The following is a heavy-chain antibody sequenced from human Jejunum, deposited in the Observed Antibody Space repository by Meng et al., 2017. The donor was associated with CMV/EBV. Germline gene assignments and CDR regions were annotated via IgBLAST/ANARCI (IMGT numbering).Heavy chain of an antibody. CDR3: VRGRCSRTSCYKGAFDF. D-gene: IGHD2-2*02. CDR1: SRSNLNG. Sequence: SRSNLNGGSWARKPPGQGLEWLGEKAPTESSSYNPSLKSRVTISVDRSKNQFSLKLTSVTAADTAVYYCVRGRCSRTSCYKGAFDFWSQGTLVTVSS. J-gene: IGHJ4*02. V-gene: IGHV4/OR15-8*01. CDR2: KAPTESS.